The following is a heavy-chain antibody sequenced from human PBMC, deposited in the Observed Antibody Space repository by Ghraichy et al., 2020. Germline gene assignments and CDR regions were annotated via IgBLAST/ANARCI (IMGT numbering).Heavy chain of an antibody. Sequence: SETLSLTCAVSGDSISNAYWWTWVRQSPGRGLEWIGKVYHTGDTNYNPSLKSRVIISIDTSKNHFSLKLNSMSAADTALYFCARMQKSSYYMDVWGRGTTVT. V-gene: IGHV4-4*02. CDR1: GDSISNAYW. J-gene: IGHJ6*03. CDR2: VYHTGDT. CDR3: ARMQKSSYYMDV.